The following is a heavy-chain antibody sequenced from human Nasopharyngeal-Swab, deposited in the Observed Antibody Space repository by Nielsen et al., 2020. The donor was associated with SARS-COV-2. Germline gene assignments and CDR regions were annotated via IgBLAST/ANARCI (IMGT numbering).Heavy chain of an antibody. CDR1: GGTFSDYA. V-gene: IGHV1-69*04. CDR3: ARGPVDGSGSYSLDY. D-gene: IGHD3-10*01. CDR2: IIPIVDII. J-gene: IGHJ4*02. Sequence: SVKVSRKAPGGTFSDYAISWVRQAPGRGLEWMGRIIPIVDIINYAQKFQGRVTITADKSTTTAYMELSSLRSEDTAFYYCARGPVDGSGSYSLDYWGQGTLVSVSS.